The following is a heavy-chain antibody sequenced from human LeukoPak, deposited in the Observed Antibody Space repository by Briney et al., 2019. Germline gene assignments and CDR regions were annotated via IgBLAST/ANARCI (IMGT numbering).Heavy chain of an antibody. Sequence: ASVKVCFKASGGTFSCYAISWVRQAPGQGLEWMGGIIPIFGTANYAQKFQGRVTITADESTSTAYMELSSLRSEDTAVYYCARGGDYGDYGVYYWGQGTLVTVSS. CDR2: IIPIFGTA. V-gene: IGHV1-69*13. CDR1: GGTFSCYA. D-gene: IGHD4-17*01. J-gene: IGHJ4*02. CDR3: ARGGDYGDYGVYY.